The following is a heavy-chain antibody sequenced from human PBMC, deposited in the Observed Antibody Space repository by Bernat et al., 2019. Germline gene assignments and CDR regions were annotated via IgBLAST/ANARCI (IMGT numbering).Heavy chain of an antibody. CDR3: AKDLVVAGSWYGMDV. CDR2: ISYDGSNK. V-gene: IGHV3-30*18. CDR1: GFTFSSYG. D-gene: IGHD6-19*01. J-gene: IGHJ6*02. Sequence: QVQLVESGGGVVQPGRSLRLSCAASGFTFSSYGMHWVRQAPGKGLEWVAVISYDGSNKYYADSVKGRFTISRDNSKNTLYLQMNSLRAEDMAVYYCAKDLVVAGSWYGMDVWGQGTTVTVSS.